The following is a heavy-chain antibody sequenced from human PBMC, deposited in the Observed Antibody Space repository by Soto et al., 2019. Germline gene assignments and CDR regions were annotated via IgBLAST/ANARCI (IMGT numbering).Heavy chain of an antibody. D-gene: IGHD2-2*01. Sequence: QLQLQESGPGLVKPSETLSLTCSVSGGSISSVSYYWGWIRQPPGKGLEWIGSIYYSGSAYYSPFLKSRVPMSLDTTKNQLSLVLRSVTAADTAVYYCARLHCNSPNCVPLDPWGQGTLVTVSS. V-gene: IGHV4-39*01. CDR3: ARLHCNSPNCVPLDP. CDR2: IYYSGSA. J-gene: IGHJ5*02. CDR1: GGSISSVSYY.